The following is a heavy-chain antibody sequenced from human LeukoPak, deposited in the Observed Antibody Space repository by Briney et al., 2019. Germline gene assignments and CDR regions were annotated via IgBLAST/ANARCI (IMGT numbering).Heavy chain of an antibody. J-gene: IGHJ4*02. CDR3: ARGPHYGSRSDHLDY. CDR1: GFTFSTHW. D-gene: IGHD3-10*01. V-gene: IGHV3-7*03. Sequence: GGSLRLSCGASGFTFSTHWMNWVRQVPGKGLEWVSNIKQGGSETNYVGSVKGRFTVSRDDAKNSVYLQMDSLRAEDTAIYYCARGPHYGSRSDHLDYWGQGTLVTVSS. CDR2: IKQGGSET.